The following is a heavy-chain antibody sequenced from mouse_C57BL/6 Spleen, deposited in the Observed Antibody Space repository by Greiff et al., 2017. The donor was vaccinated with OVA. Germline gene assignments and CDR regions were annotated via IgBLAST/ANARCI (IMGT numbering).Heavy chain of an antibody. CDR1: GYTFTSYW. CDR2: IYPGNSDT. CDR3: TGYDGYPAY. Sequence: EVQLQQSGTVLARPGASVKMSCKTSGYTFTSYWMHWVKQRPGQGLEWIGAIYPGNSDTSYNQKFKGKAKLTAVTPASTAYMELSSLTNEDSAVYYCTGYDGYPAYWGQGTLVTVSA. V-gene: IGHV1-5*01. J-gene: IGHJ3*01. D-gene: IGHD2-3*01.